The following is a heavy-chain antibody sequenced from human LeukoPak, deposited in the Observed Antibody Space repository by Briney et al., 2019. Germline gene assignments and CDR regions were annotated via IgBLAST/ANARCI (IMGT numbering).Heavy chain of an antibody. CDR1: GGSISSYY. J-gene: IGHJ4*02. CDR3: ARGWGFFDY. CDR2: IYYSGST. D-gene: IGHD3-16*01. V-gene: IGHV4-59*01. Sequence: PSETLSLTCTVSGGSISSYYWSWIRQPPGKGLEWIGYIYYSGSTDYNPSLKSRVTISVDTSKNQFSLKPSSLTAADTAVYYCARGWGFFDYWGQGTLVTVSS.